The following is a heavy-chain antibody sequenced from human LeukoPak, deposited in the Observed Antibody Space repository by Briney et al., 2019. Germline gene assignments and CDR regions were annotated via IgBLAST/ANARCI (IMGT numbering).Heavy chain of an antibody. CDR2: INHSGST. Sequence: SETLSLTCAVYGGSFSGYYWGWIRQPPGKGLEWIGEINHSGSTNYNPSLKSRVTISVDTSKNQFSLKLSSVTAADTAVYYCARHARVLGFARPIDLWGRGTLVTVSS. V-gene: IGHV4-34*01. CDR1: GGSFSGYY. J-gene: IGHJ2*01. D-gene: IGHD2-15*01. CDR3: ARHARVLGFARPIDL.